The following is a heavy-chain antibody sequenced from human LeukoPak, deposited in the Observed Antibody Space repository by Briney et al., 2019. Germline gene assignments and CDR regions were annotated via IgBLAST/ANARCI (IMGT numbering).Heavy chain of an antibody. D-gene: IGHD3-10*01. CDR1: GFTFSSYG. Sequence: GRSLRLSCAASGFTFSSYGMHWVRQAPGKGLEWEAVIWYDGSNKYYADSVKGRFTISRDNSKNTLFLQMNSLRIEDTAVYYCAKVFEVRGARRPKDYWGQGTLVIVSS. CDR2: IWYDGSNK. V-gene: IGHV3-33*06. CDR3: AKVFEVRGARRPKDY. J-gene: IGHJ4*02.